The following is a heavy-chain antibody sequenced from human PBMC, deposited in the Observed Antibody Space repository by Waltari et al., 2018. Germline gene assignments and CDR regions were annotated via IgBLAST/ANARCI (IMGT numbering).Heavy chain of an antibody. CDR1: GFTFSSYW. CDR2: IREGGSEK. CDR3: ARGLRDFDWLPVGSHAFDI. J-gene: IGHJ3*02. V-gene: IGHV3-7*01. D-gene: IGHD3-9*01. Sequence: EVQLVESGGGLVQPGGSLRLSCAASGFTFSSYWMSWVRQAPGKGREWVANIREGGSEKYYVDSLKGPFAISRGDAKNSLYLRMSSLRAEDTAVYYCARGLRDFDWLPVGSHAFDIWGQGTMVTVSS.